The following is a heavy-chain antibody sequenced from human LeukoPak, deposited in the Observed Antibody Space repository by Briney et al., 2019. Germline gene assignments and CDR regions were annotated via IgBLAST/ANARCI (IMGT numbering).Heavy chain of an antibody. D-gene: IGHD4-23*01. J-gene: IGHJ4*02. CDR2: IPASGGNT. CDR3: AKGGTTVVDY. V-gene: IGHV3-23*01. CDR1: GFTFSTFG. Sequence: PGGSLRLSCAASGFTFSTFGMRWVRPAPGKGLEWVSTIPASGGNTYYADSVRGRFTISRDNAKNTLYLQMNSLRAEDTAVYYCAKGGTTVVDYWGQGTLVTVSS.